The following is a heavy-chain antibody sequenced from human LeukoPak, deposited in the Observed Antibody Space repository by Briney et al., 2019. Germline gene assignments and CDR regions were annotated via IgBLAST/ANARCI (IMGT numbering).Heavy chain of an antibody. Sequence: SVKVSCKASGGTFSSYAISWVRQAPGQGLEWMGRIIPILGIANYAQKFQGRVTITADKSTSTGYMELSSLRSEDTAVYYCASRGYWSGGSCRHYYGMDVWGQGTTVTVSS. CDR1: GGTFSSYA. CDR2: IIPILGIA. V-gene: IGHV1-69*04. D-gene: IGHD2-15*01. J-gene: IGHJ6*02. CDR3: ASRGYWSGGSCRHYYGMDV.